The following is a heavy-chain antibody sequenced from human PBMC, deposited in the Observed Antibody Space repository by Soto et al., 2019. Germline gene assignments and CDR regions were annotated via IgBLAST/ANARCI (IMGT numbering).Heavy chain of an antibody. CDR3: ARDSIQLWLLGACDI. V-gene: IGHV3-33*01. J-gene: IGHJ3*02. D-gene: IGHD5-18*01. CDR2: IWYDGSNK. Sequence: QVQLVESGGGVVQPGRSLRLSCAASGFTFSSYGMHWVRQAPGKGLEWVAVIWYDGSNKYYADSVKGRFTISRDNSKKTLYLQIYSLRAEDTAVYYCARDSIQLWLLGACDIWGQGSMVTVSS. CDR1: GFTFSSYG.